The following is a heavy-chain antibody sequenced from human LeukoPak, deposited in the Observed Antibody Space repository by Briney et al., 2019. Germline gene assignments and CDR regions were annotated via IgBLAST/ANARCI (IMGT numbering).Heavy chain of an antibody. CDR1: GFTFSDYY. CDR2: ITGSGDIK. J-gene: IGHJ6*03. Sequence: PGGSLRLSCAASGFTFSDYYISWLRLTQGKGLGWVSYITGSGDIKSYVDSVKGRFTISRDNAKKSLYLQMNSLRVEDTALYYCAKGYSSSSTYYYFYMDVWGKGTTVTVSS. V-gene: IGHV3-11*04. D-gene: IGHD6-6*01. CDR3: AKGYSSSSTYYYFYMDV.